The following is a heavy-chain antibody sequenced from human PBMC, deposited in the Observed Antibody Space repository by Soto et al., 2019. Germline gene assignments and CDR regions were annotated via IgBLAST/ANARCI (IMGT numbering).Heavy chain of an antibody. CDR2: ISYDGSNK. Sequence: PGGSLRLSCAASGFTFSSYGMHWVRQAPGKGLEWVAVISYDGSNKYYADSVKGRFTISRDNSKNTLYLQMNSLRAEDTAVYYCAKESYYDSSGYDYWGQGTLVTVSS. V-gene: IGHV3-30*18. CDR3: AKESYYDSSGYDY. CDR1: GFTFSSYG. D-gene: IGHD3-22*01. J-gene: IGHJ4*02.